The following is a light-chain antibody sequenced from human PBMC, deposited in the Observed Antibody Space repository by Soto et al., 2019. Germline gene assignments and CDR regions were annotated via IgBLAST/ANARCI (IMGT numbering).Light chain of an antibody. J-gene: IGKJ1*01. CDR2: AAS. V-gene: IGKV1-27*01. Sequence: DIQMTQSPSSLSASVGDRVTITCRASQGISNYLAWYQQKPGKVPKLLIYAASTLQSGVPSRFSGSGSGTDFTRNISSLQPEDVAAYYCQKYNSAPWTFGQGTKVEIK. CDR1: QGISNY. CDR3: QKYNSAPWT.